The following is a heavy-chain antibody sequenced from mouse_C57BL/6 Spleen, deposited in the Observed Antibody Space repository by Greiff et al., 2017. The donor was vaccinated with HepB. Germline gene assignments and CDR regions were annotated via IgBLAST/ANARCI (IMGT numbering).Heavy chain of an antibody. CDR3: TRDRAVGYAMDY. Sequence: DVMLVESGEGLVKPGGSLKLSCAASGFTFSSYAMSWVRQTPEKRLEWVAYISSGGDYIYYADTVKGRFTISRDNARNTLYLQMSSLKSEDTAMYYCTRDRAVGYAMDYWGQGTSVTVSS. V-gene: IGHV5-9-1*02. CDR1: GFTFSSYA. CDR2: ISSGGDYI. J-gene: IGHJ4*01. D-gene: IGHD1-1*01.